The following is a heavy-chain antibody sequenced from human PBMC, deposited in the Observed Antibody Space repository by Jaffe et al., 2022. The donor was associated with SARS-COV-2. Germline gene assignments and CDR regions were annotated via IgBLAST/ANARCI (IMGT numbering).Heavy chain of an antibody. Sequence: QVQLQQWGAGLLKPSETLSLTCAVYGGSFSGYYWSWIRQPPGKGLEWIGEINHSGSTNYNPSLKSRVTISVDTSKNQFSLKLSSVTAADTAVYYCAREGIAVAGSARVQVIWGQGTLVTVSS. J-gene: IGHJ4*02. D-gene: IGHD6-19*01. CDR2: INHSGST. CDR3: AREGIAVAGSARVQVI. V-gene: IGHV4-34*01. CDR1: GGSFSGYY.